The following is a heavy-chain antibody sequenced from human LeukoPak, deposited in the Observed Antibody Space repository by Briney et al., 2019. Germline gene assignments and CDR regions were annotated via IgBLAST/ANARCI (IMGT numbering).Heavy chain of an antibody. D-gene: IGHD2-2*01. J-gene: IGHJ6*03. CDR1: GYTFTSYG. V-gene: IGHV1-2*02. CDR2: INPNSGGT. CDR3: ATHHGHCSSTSCLPFYYYYMDV. Sequence: ASVKVSCKASGYTFTSYGISWVRQAPGQGLEWMGWINPNSGGTNYAQKFQGRVTMTRDTSISTAYMELSRLRSDDTAVYYCATHHGHCSSTSCLPFYYYYMDVWGKGTTVTASS.